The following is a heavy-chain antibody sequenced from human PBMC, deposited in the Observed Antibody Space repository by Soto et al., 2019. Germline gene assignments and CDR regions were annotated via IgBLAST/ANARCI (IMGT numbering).Heavy chain of an antibody. D-gene: IGHD3-22*01. J-gene: IGHJ4*02. V-gene: IGHV4-30-2*01. CDR1: GGSISSGAYS. CDR2: IYHSGST. CDR3: ARVGSGYFDSSGYSDY. Sequence: QLQLQESGSGLVKPSQTLSLTCAVSGGSISSGAYSWRWLRQPPGKGLEWIGYIYHSGSTYYNPSLKSRVTISVDRSKNQFSLKLSSVTAADTAVYYCARVGSGYFDSSGYSDYWGQGTLVTVSS.